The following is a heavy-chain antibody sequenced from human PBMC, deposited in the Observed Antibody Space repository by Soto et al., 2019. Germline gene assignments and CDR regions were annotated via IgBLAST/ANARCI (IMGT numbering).Heavy chain of an antibody. CDR2: ISYDGSNK. CDR1: GFTFSSYA. D-gene: IGHD2-2*01. V-gene: IGHV3-30-3*01. CDR3: ARDLSPCSSTSCYGYYYYGMDV. J-gene: IGHJ6*02. Sequence: QVQLVESGGGVVQPGRSLRLSCAASGFTFSSYAMHWVRQAPGKGLEWVAVISYDGSNKYYADSVKGRFTISRDNSKNTLYLQMNSLRAEDTAVYYCARDLSPCSSTSCYGYYYYGMDVWGQGTTVTVSS.